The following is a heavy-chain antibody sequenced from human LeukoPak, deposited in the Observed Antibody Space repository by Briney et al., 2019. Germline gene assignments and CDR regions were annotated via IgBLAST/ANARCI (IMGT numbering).Heavy chain of an antibody. CDR1: GLTFTTYW. J-gene: IGHJ4*02. CDR3: ARGGAHFEY. CDR2: IKEDGSAK. V-gene: IGHV3-7*01. D-gene: IGHD1-26*01. Sequence: GGSLRFSCAASGLTFTTYWMTWVRQAPGRGLEWVANIKEDGSAKYYVDSVKGRFTVSRDNAKNSLFLQMNSLRVEDTAVYYCARGGAHFEYWGQGTLVTVSS.